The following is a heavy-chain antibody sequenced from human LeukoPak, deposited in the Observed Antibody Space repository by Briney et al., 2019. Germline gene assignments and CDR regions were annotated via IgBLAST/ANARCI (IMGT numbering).Heavy chain of an antibody. J-gene: IGHJ5*02. Sequence: GGSLRLSCAASGFTFSSYEMNWVRQAPGKGVEWVSYISSSGSTIYYADAVKGRFTISRDKAKNSVYVQMNSLRAEDTAVYYCARAGSGRSPDWFDPWGQGTLVTVSS. CDR3: ARAGSGRSPDWFDP. D-gene: IGHD1-26*01. CDR2: ISSSGSTI. V-gene: IGHV3-48*03. CDR1: GFTFSSYE.